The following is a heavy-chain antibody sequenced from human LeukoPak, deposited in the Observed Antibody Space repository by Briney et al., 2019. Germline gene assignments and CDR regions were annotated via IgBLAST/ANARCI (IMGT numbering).Heavy chain of an antibody. CDR2: FYRSGST. CDR1: GYSIKSGYY. V-gene: IGHV4-38-2*02. D-gene: IGHD1-26*01. Sequence: SETLSLACRVSGYSIKSGYYWSWIRPAPGKGAEGIGSFYRSGSTSYNPSLQSRVSISVDTPKNQFSLIMTSVTAADTAVYYCARVRGIVAAHYYFDYWGQGILVTVSS. J-gene: IGHJ4*02. CDR3: ARVRGIVAAHYYFDY.